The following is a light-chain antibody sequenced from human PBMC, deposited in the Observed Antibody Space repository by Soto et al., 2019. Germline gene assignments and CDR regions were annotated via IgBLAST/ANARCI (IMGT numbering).Light chain of an antibody. CDR2: AAS. Sequence: DIQLTQSPSFLSASVGDRVTITCRASQGISSYLAWYQQKPGKVPKLLIYAASTLQSGVPSRFSGSGSGTEFTLTISSLQPEDFATYYCQQLTPLTFGGGTKVEIK. J-gene: IGKJ4*01. CDR3: QQLTPLT. CDR1: QGISSY. V-gene: IGKV1-9*01.